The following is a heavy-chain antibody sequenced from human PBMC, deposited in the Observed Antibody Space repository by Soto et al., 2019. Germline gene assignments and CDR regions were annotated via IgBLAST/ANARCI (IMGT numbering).Heavy chain of an antibody. CDR2: TRASGGST. J-gene: IGHJ4*02. CDR3: AKGEAAAATSYFDY. CDR1: GFTFSSYV. V-gene: IGHV3-23*01. Sequence: PGGSLRLSCAASGFTFSSYVMAWVRQAPGKGPEWLSSTRASGGSTYYADSVQGRFTVSRDNSKNTLYLQMNNLRGDDTAVYYCAKGEAAAATSYFDYWGRGTLVTVSS. D-gene: IGHD6-13*01.